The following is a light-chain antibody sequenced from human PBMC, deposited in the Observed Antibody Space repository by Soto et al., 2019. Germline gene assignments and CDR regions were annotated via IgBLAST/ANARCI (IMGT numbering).Light chain of an antibody. J-gene: IGKJ1*01. V-gene: IGKV3-15*01. CDR3: QQYHNLWT. CDR1: RSIYSN. Sequence: EIVLTQSPAPLSVSPGERATLSCRASRSIYSNLAWYQQRPGQPPRILIYRASTRATDIPARFSGSGSGTEFTLTISSLQSEDFAVYYCQQYHNLWTLGQGTKVDIK. CDR2: RAS.